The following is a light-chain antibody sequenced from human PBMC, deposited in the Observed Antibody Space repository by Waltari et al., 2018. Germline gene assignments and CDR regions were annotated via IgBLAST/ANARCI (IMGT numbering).Light chain of an antibody. CDR2: EGS. J-gene: IGLJ1*01. Sequence: QSALTQPASVSGSPGQSITISCTGTSRDVGSYNLVSWYQQLPGKAPKLLIYEGSKRPSGVSNRCFGSKSGNTASLTISGLQAEDEADYYCCSYAGSSTFDVFGTGTKVTVL. CDR3: CSYAGSSTFDV. CDR1: SRDVGSYNL. V-gene: IGLV2-23*03.